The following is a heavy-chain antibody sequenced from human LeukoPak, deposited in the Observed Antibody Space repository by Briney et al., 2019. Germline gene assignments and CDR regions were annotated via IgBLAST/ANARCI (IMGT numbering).Heavy chain of an antibody. V-gene: IGHV4-34*01. CDR2: INHSGST. D-gene: IGHD3-22*01. J-gene: IGHJ3*02. CDR3: AGYDSSEDDDAFDI. Sequence: SETLSLTCAVYGGSFSGYYWSWIRQPPGKGLEWIGEINHSGSTNYNPSLKSRVTISVDTSKNQFSLKLSSVTAADTAVYYCAGYDSSEDDDAFDIWGQGTMVTVSS. CDR1: GGSFSGYY.